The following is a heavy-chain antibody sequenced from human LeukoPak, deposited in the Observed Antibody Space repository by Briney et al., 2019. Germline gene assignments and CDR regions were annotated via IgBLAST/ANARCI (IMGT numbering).Heavy chain of an antibody. J-gene: IGHJ4*02. CDR2: IHGGGGST. V-gene: IGHV3-23*01. D-gene: IGHD3-10*01. CDR1: GFTFSSYA. Sequence: GGSLRLSCAASGFTFSSYAMSWVRQAPGKGLEWVSGIHGGGGSTYYADSVKGRFTISRDNSKNTVYLEMNSLRAEDTALYYCAKDRSLWFGELQNWGQGTLATVSS. CDR3: AKDRSLWFGELQN.